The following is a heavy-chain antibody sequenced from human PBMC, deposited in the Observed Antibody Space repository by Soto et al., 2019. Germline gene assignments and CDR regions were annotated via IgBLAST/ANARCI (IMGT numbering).Heavy chain of an antibody. CDR2: INHSGST. CDR3: ARDKITGLFDY. D-gene: IGHD2-8*02. CDR1: GGSISSGGYY. J-gene: IGHJ4*02. Sequence: PSETLSLTCTVSGGSISSGGYYWSWIRQHPGKGLEWIGEINHSGSTNYNPSLKSRVTISVDTSKNQFSLKLTSVTAADMAVYYCARDKITGLFDYWGQGTLVTVSS. V-gene: IGHV4-31*03.